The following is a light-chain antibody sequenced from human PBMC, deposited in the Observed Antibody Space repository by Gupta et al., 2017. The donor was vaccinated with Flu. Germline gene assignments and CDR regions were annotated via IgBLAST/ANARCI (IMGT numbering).Light chain of an antibody. Sequence: ALTQPASVSGSPGRSIALSCTGTSSDVGGYDYVSWYQQHPDKAPKLMIFVVSNRPSGVSDRFSGSKSGNTASLTISGLQAEDEADYYCSSYTNTGTLVVFGGGTKLTVL. CDR2: VVS. J-gene: IGLJ2*01. V-gene: IGLV2-14*03. CDR3: SSYTNTGTLVV. CDR1: SSDVGGYDY.